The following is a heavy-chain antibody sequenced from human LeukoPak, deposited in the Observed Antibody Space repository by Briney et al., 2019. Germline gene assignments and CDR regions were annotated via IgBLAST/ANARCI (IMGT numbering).Heavy chain of an antibody. D-gene: IGHD3-10*01. CDR1: GGSISSSSYF. J-gene: IGHJ4*02. CDR2: IYYSGGT. CDR3: ARYYYGSGKQPY. Sequence: SETLSLTCTVSGGSISSSSYFWGRIRQPPGKGLECIGNIYYSGGTSYNPSLKSRVTISVDTSKNQFSVKLSSVTAADTAIYYCARYYYGSGKQPYWGQGTLVTVSS. V-gene: IGHV4-39*01.